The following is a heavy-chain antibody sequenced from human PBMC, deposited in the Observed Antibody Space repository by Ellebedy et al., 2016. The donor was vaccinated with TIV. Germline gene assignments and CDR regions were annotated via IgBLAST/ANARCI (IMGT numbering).Heavy chain of an antibody. V-gene: IGHV3-11*01. CDR2: IGSSGTPI. CDR1: GFTFSDYY. D-gene: IGHD1-14*01. J-gene: IGHJ4*02. CDR3: VRGYRMVDY. Sequence: GESLKISCAASGFTFSDYYMSWIRQAPGKGLQWVSYIGSSGTPIYYGDSVEGRFAISRDNAKNSLYLQMNSLRAEDTAVYYCVRGYRMVDYWGQGTLVTVSS.